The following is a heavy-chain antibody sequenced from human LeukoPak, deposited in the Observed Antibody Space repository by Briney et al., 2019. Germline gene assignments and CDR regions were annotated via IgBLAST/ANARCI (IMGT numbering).Heavy chain of an antibody. CDR2: INHSGST. CDR3: ARESFYYYDSSGYYY. V-gene: IGHV4-34*01. Sequence: NPSETLSLTCAVYGGPFSGYYWSWIRQPPGKGLEWIGEINHSGSTYYNPSLKSRVTISVDTSKNQFSLKLSSVTAADTAVYYCARESFYYYDSSGYYYWGQGTLVTVSS. CDR1: GGPFSGYY. J-gene: IGHJ4*02. D-gene: IGHD3-22*01.